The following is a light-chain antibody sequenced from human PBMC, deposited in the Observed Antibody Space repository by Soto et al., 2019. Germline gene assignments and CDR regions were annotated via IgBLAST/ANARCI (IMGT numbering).Light chain of an antibody. CDR1: QSVPSSY. CDR3: QHYNMSPLSWT. J-gene: IGKJ1*01. CDR2: GAS. V-gene: IGKV3-20*01. Sequence: EIVLTQSPGTLFWSPGDRAPLSSRPSQSVPSSYLAWSQQKLGQAPRLVIYGASSRATGVPDRCIVSGSGTDFSLTISRLEPEDFAVYYCQHYNMSPLSWTFVQGTKVEIK.